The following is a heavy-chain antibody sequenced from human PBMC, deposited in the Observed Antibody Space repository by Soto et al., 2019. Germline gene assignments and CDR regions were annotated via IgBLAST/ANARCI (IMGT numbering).Heavy chain of an antibody. CDR1: GYTFTSYG. D-gene: IGHD3-22*01. CDR2: ISAYNGNT. J-gene: IGHJ6*02. V-gene: IGHV1-18*01. CDR3: ARGYYDSSGYKHIYGIDV. Sequence: GASVKVSCKASGYTFTSYGISWVRQAPGQGLEWMGWISAYNGNTNHAQKLQGRVTMTTDTSTSTAYMELRSLRSDDTAVYYCARGYYDSSGYKHIYGIDVWGQGTTVPVSS.